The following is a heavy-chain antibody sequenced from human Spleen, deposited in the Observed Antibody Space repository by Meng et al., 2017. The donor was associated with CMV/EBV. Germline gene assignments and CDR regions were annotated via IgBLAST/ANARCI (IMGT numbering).Heavy chain of an antibody. D-gene: IGHD3-16*02. CDR2: ISWNSGSI. CDR3: AREGRMITFGGVIVINKYYFDY. J-gene: IGHJ4*02. Sequence: GGSLRLSCTVSGFTFDDYAMHWVRQAPGKGLEWVSGISWNSGSIGYADSVKGRFTISRDNAKNSLYLQMNSLRAEDTAVYYCAREGRMITFGGVIVINKYYFDYWGQGTLVTVSS. CDR1: GFTFDDYA. V-gene: IGHV3-9*01.